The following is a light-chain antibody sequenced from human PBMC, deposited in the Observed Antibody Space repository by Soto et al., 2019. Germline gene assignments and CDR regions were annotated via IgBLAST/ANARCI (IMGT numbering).Light chain of an antibody. Sequence: EIVMTQSPASLSASPGERATLSCRASRSVSSNLAWYQHKPGQAPRLLIYGASTRATAIPARFSGSGSGTEFTLTISSLQSEDFAVYYCQQYQTWPPLTFGGGTKVEIK. CDR2: GAS. CDR3: QQYQTWPPLT. CDR1: RSVSSN. V-gene: IGKV3-15*01. J-gene: IGKJ4*01.